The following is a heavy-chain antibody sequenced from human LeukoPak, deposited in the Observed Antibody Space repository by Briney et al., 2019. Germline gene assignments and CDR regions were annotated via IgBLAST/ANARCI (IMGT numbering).Heavy chain of an antibody. J-gene: IGHJ4*02. CDR3: SRMTTVTAVFDY. D-gene: IGHD4-17*01. Sequence: SETLSLTCTVSGGSISSTNYYWGWLRQPPGKGLEWIGSIFYTGNTFYNPSLKSRVTMSVDTSKNQFSLKLSSVAAADTAVYYCSRMTTVTAVFDYWGQGTLVTVSS. CDR1: GGSISSTNYY. V-gene: IGHV4-39*01. CDR2: IFYTGNT.